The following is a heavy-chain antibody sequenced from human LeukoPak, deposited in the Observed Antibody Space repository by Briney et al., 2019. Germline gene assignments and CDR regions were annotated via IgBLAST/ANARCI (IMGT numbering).Heavy chain of an antibody. J-gene: IGHJ4*02. V-gene: IGHV3-15*05. CDR2: IKSNPDGGTA. Sequence: GGSLRLSCAASGFIFHNAWMTWVRQAPGKGLEWVGRIKSNPDGGTADYAAPVKGRFIIPRDDSKNTLYLQLNSLKTEDTAVYYCTTLSYDVHYWGQGTLVTVSS. D-gene: IGHD3-3*01. CDR1: GFIFHNAW. CDR3: TTLSYDVHY.